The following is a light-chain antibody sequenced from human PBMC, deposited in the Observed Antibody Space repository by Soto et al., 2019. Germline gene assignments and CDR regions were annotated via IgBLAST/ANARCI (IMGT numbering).Light chain of an antibody. J-gene: IGKJ1*01. CDR2: DAS. CDR3: QQRSNWPRGT. CDR1: QSVSSY. V-gene: IGKV3-11*01. Sequence: EIVLTQSPATLSLSPGERATLSCRASQSVSSYLAWYQQKPGQAPRLLIYDASTRATGIPARFSGSGSGTAFTLTISSLEPEDFAVYYCQQRSNWPRGTFGQGTKVEIK.